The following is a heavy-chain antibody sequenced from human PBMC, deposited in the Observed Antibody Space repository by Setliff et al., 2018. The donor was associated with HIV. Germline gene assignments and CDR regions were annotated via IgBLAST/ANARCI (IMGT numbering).Heavy chain of an antibody. CDR1: GYTFTKYG. Sequence: ASVKVSCKASGYTFTKYGISWVRQAPGQGLEWLGWINTNTENPTYAQGFTGRFVFSLDTSVSAAFLQISSLKAEDTAVYYCARAQALLRVYYMDVWGKGTRSPSP. J-gene: IGHJ6*03. CDR2: INTNTENP. CDR3: ARAQALLRVYYMDV. D-gene: IGHD3-3*01. V-gene: IGHV7-4-1*02.